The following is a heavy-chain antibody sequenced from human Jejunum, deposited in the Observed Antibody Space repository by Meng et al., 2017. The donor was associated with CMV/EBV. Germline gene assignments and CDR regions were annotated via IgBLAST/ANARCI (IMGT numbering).Heavy chain of an antibody. V-gene: IGHV3-30*04. J-gene: IGHJ4*02. CDR2: ASSDGSSK. CDR3: VRGYSTEYTVLSSFPDH. CDR1: FNNYA. D-gene: IGHD2-8*02. Sequence: FNNYAVHWVRQAPGKGLEWVGVASSDGSSKYYPQSVKGRFTISRDNSKDTLYLQMNSLRGEDTAVYYCVRGYSTEYTVLSSFPDHWGQGALVTVSS.